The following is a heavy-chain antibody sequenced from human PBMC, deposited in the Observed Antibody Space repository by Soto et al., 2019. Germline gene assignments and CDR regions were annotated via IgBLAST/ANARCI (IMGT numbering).Heavy chain of an antibody. CDR3: ARDGYCSSTSCPTRLDYYGMDV. CDR2: INPNSGGT. D-gene: IGHD2-2*03. CDR1: GYSIAGYY. J-gene: IGHJ6*02. Sequence: ASVEVSRKASGYSIAGYYMHWVRQAPGQGLRSIRWINPNSGGTNYAQKFQGRVTMTRDTSISTAYMELSRLRSDDTAVYYCARDGYCSSTSCPTRLDYYGMDVWGQGTAVTVSS. V-gene: IGHV1-2*02.